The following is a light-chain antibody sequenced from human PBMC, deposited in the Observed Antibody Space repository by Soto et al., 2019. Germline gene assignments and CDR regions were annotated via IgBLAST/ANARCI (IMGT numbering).Light chain of an antibody. CDR2: YDS. Sequence: SYELTQPPSVSVAPGETARISCGGNNVGSRSVHWYQQKPGQAPFLVIYYDSDRPSGIPERFSGSNSGNTATLIVSRVEAGDEGDDCCQVCDATGDQVVFGGGTKLTV. CDR1: NVGSRS. V-gene: IGLV3-21*01. J-gene: IGLJ2*01. CDR3: QVCDATGDQVV.